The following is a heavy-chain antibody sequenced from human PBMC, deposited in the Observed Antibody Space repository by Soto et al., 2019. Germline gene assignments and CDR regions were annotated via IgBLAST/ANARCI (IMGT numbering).Heavy chain of an antibody. CDR1: GGSISSRGYY. D-gene: IGHD3-10*01. CDR2: IYYSGST. J-gene: IGHJ6*02. V-gene: IGHV4-31*03. CDR3: ARDSSISGAYYYGMDV. Sequence: SETLSLTCTVSGGSISSRGYYWSWIRQHPGKGLEWIGYIYYSGSTYYNPSLKSRVTISVDTSKNQFSLKLSSVTAADTAVYYCARDSSISGAYYYGMDVWGQGTTVTVSS.